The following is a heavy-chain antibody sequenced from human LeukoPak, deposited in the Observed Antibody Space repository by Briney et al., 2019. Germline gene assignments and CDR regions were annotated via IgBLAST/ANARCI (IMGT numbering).Heavy chain of an antibody. CDR2: IYYSGST. CDR1: GGSIISVSYF. CDR3: VHGSVSFRYYLDY. D-gene: IGHD3-10*01. V-gene: IGHV4-39*01. Sequence: SETLSLTCTVSGGSIISVSYFWGWIRQPPGKGLEWIGSIYYSGSTYYNPSLKSRVTISVDTSKSQFSLKLSSVTAADAAVYYCVHGSVSFRYYLDYWGEGTLV. J-gene: IGHJ4*02.